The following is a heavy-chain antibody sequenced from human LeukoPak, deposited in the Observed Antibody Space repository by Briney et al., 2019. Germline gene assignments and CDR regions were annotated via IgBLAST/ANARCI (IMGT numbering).Heavy chain of an antibody. J-gene: IGHJ4*02. CDR1: GGTFSNYP. CDR2: IIPIFGTA. V-gene: IGHV1-69*13. D-gene: IGHD3-10*01. CDR3: ARGGYYGSGSYEVVDY. Sequence: SVKVSCKASGGTFSNYPISWVRQAPGQGLEWMGGIIPIFGTANYAQKFQGRVTITADESTSTAYMELSSLRSEDTAVYYCARGGYYGSGSYEVVDYWGQGTLVTVSS.